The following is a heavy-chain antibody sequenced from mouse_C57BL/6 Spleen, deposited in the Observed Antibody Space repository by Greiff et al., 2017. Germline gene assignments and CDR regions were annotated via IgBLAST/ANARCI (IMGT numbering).Heavy chain of an antibody. V-gene: IGHV1-26*01. CDR2: INPNNGGT. CDR3: AGEGAGFDY. J-gene: IGHJ2*01. Sequence: VQLQQSGPELVKPGASVKISCKASGYTFTDYYMNWVKQSHGKSLEWIGDINPNNGGTSYNQKFKGKATLTVDKSSSTAYMELRSLTSEDSAVCYCAGEGAGFDYWGQGTTLTVSS. CDR1: GYTFTDYY.